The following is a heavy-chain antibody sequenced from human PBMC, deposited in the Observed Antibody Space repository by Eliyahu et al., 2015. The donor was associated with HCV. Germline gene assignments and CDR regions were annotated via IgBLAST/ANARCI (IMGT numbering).Heavy chain of an antibody. CDR2: ISSSSSYI. Sequence: NWVRQVPGKGMAWVSSISSSSSYIYYADSVKGRFTISRDNAKNSLYLQMNSLRAEDTAVYYCAGATSKRGYSGYDREAFDIWGQGTMVTVSS. D-gene: IGHD5-12*01. J-gene: IGHJ3*02. V-gene: IGHV3-21*01. CDR3: AGATSKRGYSGYDREAFDI.